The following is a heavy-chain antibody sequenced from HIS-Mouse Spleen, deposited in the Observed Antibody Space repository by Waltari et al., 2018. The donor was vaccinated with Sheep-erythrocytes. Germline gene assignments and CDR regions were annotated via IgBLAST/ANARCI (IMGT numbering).Heavy chain of an antibody. V-gene: IGHV3-21*01. J-gene: IGHJ4*02. D-gene: IGHD1-26*01. Sequence: EVQLVESGGGLVKPGGSLRLSCAASGFTFSSYSMNWVRQAPGKGLEGVSSISSRSSYIYYADSVKGRSTNSRDNAKNSLNLQMNRLRAEYTALYYCARVASGATFDYWGQGTLVTVSS. CDR1: GFTFSSYS. CDR3: ARVASGATFDY. CDR2: ISSRSSYI.